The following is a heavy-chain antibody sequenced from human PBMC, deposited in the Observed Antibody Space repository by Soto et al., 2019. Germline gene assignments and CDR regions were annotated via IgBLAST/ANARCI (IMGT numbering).Heavy chain of an antibody. V-gene: IGHV3-74*01. J-gene: IGHJ4*02. D-gene: IGHD2-2*01. CDR2: INSDGSNT. CDR3: ARGGVPAAMSY. CDR1: GFTFISFW. Sequence: LRLSCTASGFTFISFWRHWVRQAPGEGLVWVSRINSDGSNTNYADSVKGRFTISRDNAKNTLYLQMNSLRAEDTAVYYCARGGVPAAMSYWGQGTLVTVSS.